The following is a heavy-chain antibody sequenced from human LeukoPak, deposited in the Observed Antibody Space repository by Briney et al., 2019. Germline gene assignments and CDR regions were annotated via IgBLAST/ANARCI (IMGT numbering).Heavy chain of an antibody. CDR1: GFTFSSYA. J-gene: IGHJ4*02. Sequence: GGSLRLSCAASGFTFSSYAMIWVRQAPGKGLEWVSGITGAGGSTHYADSVKGRLTISRDNSKNTLVLQINSLRAEDTDVYYCAKQVGPTIDYWGQGTLVTVSS. D-gene: IGHD1-26*01. CDR3: AKQVGPTIDY. CDR2: ITGAGGST. V-gene: IGHV3-23*01.